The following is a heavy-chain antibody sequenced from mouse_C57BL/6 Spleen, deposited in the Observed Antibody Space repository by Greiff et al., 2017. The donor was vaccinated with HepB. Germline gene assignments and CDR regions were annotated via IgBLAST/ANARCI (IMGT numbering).Heavy chain of an antibody. J-gene: IGHJ4*01. CDR2: ISGGGGNT. CDR1: GFTFSSYT. CDR3: ARLPHYYGSSYGAMDY. Sequence: EVQLVESGGGLVKPGGSLKLSCAASGFTFSSYTMSWVRQTPEKRLEWVATISGGGGNTYYPDSVKGRFTISRDNAKNTLYLQMSSLRSEDTALYYCARLPHYYGSSYGAMDYWGQGTSVTVSS. D-gene: IGHD1-1*01. V-gene: IGHV5-9*01.